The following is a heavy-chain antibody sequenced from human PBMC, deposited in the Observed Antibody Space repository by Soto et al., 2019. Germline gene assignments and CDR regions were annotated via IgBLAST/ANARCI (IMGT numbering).Heavy chain of an antibody. CDR3: PTRPGGGGY. V-gene: IGHV3-53*01. D-gene: IGHD3-10*01. CDR1: GFTVSNNY. CDR2: IYSGGYT. J-gene: IGHJ4*02. Sequence: EVQLVESGGGLIQPGGSLRLSCAVSGFTVSNNYMSWVRQAPGKGLEGVSVIYSGGYTAYGDSVKGRFTISRDNSKNTPHPQRNSLGADDTALFSCPTRPGGGGYWGQGTLVTVSS.